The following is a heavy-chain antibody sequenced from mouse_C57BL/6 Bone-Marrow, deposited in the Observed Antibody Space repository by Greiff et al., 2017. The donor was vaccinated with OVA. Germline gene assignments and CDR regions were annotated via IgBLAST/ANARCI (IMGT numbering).Heavy chain of an antibody. CDR1: GFNIKDDY. CDR3: TLILRDYFDY. CDR2: IDPENGDT. J-gene: IGHJ2*01. V-gene: IGHV14-4*01. Sequence: VQLQQSGAELVRPGASVKLSCTASGFNIKDDYMHWVKQRPEQGLEWIGWIDPENGDTEYASKFQGKATITADTSSNTAYLQLSSLTSEDTAVYYCTLILRDYFDYGGQGTTLTVSS.